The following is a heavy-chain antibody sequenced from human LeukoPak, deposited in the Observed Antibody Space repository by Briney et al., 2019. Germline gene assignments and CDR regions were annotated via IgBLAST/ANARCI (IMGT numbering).Heavy chain of an antibody. J-gene: IGHJ5*02. CDR3: ARVGEYYGSGSYHWFDP. V-gene: IGHV3-11*01. D-gene: IGHD3-10*01. CDR1: GFTFSDYD. Sequence: PGGSLRLSCAASGFTFSDYDMSWIRQAPGKGLEWVTYISSSGSTIYYADSVKGRFTISRDNAKNSLYLQMNSLRAEDTAVYYCARVGEYYGSGSYHWFDPWGQGTLVTVSS. CDR2: ISSSGSTI.